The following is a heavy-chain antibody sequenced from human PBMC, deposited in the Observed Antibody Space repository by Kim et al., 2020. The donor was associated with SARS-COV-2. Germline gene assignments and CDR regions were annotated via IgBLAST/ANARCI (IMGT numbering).Heavy chain of an antibody. CDR3: VRVATYYYDSSGYWRTNWYFDL. CDR1: GFTFSSYS. CDR2: ISSSSSYI. J-gene: IGHJ2*01. D-gene: IGHD3-22*01. V-gene: IGHV3-21*01. Sequence: GGSLRLSCAASGFTFSSYSMNWVRQAPGKGLEWVSSISSSSSYIYYADSVKGRFTISRDNAKNSLYLQMNSLRAEDTAVYYCVRVATYYYDSSGYWRTNWYFDLWGRGTLVTVSS.